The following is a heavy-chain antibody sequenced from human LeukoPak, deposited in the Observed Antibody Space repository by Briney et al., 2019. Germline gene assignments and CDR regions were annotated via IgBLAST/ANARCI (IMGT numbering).Heavy chain of an antibody. CDR2: IYYSGST. CDR1: GGSISSYY. V-gene: IGHV4-59*12. CDR3: ASLIYYDSSGYYPNDY. Sequence: PSETLSLTCTVSGGSISSYYWSWIRQPPGKGLEWMGYIYYSGSTNYNPSLKSRVTISVDTSKNQFSLKLSSVTAADTAVYYCASLIYYDSSGYYPNDYWGQGTLVTVSS. J-gene: IGHJ4*02. D-gene: IGHD3-22*01.